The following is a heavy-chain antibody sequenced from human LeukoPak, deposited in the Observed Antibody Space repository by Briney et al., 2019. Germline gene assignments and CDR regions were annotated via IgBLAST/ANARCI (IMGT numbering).Heavy chain of an antibody. D-gene: IGHD2-15*01. Sequence: GRSLRLSCAASGFNFSSYGMHWVRQAPGKGLEWVAVISYDGSHKYYADSVKGRFTISRDNSKNTLYLQVNSLRAEDTAGYYCARGDCSGGSCYLSLTAIDYWGQGTLVTVSS. V-gene: IGHV3-30*03. J-gene: IGHJ4*02. CDR3: ARGDCSGGSCYLSLTAIDY. CDR2: ISYDGSHK. CDR1: GFNFSSYG.